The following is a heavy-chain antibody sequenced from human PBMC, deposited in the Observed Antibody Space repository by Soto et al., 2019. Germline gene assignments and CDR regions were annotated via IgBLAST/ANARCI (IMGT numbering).Heavy chain of an antibody. D-gene: IGHD4-4*01. CDR2: INHSGST. V-gene: IGHV4-34*01. CDR3: ARTTLTTDYYAMDV. Sequence: PTETLSLTCTLSGGSVITGSYYWTWSRQPPGKGLEWIGEINHSGSTNYNPSLKSRVTISVDTSKNQFSLKLGSMTAADTAVYYCARTTLTTDYYAMDVWGQGTTVTISS. J-gene: IGHJ6*02. CDR1: GGSVITGSYY.